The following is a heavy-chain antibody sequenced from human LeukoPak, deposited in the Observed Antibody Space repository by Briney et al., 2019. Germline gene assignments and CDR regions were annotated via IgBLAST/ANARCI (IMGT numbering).Heavy chain of an antibody. CDR1: GGSIISYY. CDR3: ARDHIGLIPDY. V-gene: IGHV4-4*07. D-gene: IGHD3-10*01. J-gene: IGHJ4*02. CDR2: IHITEST. Sequence: SETLSLTCTVSGGSIISYYWSWVRQSPGKGPEWIGRIHITESTNYNPSLKSRVTLSQDTSKSQISLRLRSVTAADTAVYYCARDHIGLIPDYWGQGILVSVSS.